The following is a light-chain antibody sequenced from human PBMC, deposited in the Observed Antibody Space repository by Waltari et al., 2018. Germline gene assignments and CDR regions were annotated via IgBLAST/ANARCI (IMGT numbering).Light chain of an antibody. V-gene: IGLV5-37*01. CDR2: YNSDSEK. Sequence: QPVLTQPPSSSASPGESARLTCTLPSDLNVGAFNIYWYQQKPGSPPRFLLYYNSDSEKAQGSGVPSRFSGSKDASANAGILLISGLQSEDEADYYCMFWPSNVWVFGGGTKLTVL. J-gene: IGLJ3*02. CDR3: MFWPSNVWV. CDR1: SDLNVGAFN.